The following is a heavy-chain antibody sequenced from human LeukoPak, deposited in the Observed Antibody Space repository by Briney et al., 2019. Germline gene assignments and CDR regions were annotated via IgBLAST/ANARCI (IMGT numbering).Heavy chain of an antibody. CDR2: ITSSSSHI. CDR1: GFTFSSYS. V-gene: IGHV3-21*01. CDR3: ARDVTHPSMPYYFDY. Sequence: PGGSVRLFCAVSGFTFSSYSMICLRQAPGKGREGVSSITSSSSHIHHADSVKGHFTTSRDNDKNSLYLQMNSLRAEDTAVYYCARDVTHPSMPYYFDYWGQGTLVTVSS. D-gene: IGHD2/OR15-2a*01. J-gene: IGHJ4*02.